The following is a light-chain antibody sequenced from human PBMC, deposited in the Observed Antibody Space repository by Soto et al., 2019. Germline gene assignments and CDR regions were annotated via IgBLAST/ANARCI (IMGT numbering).Light chain of an antibody. J-gene: IGKJ4*01. CDR2: GAY. CDR1: QNIDNN. Sequence: EIVMTQSPATLSVSPGDRVTLSCRASQNIDNNLAWYQQRPGQPPRPLTYGAYTRANGIPARFSGSGSGTEFTLTISSLQSEDFAVYCCQQYNNWPPLTFGGGTKVEIK. CDR3: QQYNNWPPLT. V-gene: IGKV3D-15*01.